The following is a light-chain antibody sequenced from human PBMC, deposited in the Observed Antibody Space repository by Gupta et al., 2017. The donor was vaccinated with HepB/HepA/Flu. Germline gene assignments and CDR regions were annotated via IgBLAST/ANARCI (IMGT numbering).Light chain of an antibody. CDR3: QQENNWLIT. V-gene: IGKV3-15*01. CDR2: GAS. J-gene: IGKJ5*01. Sequence: EIVMTQSPATLSVSPGERATLSCRTSQSVSNNLAWYQQKPGQAPRLLIYGASTSTTGIPARFSGDGSGTQFTLTISSLQSEDFAVYYCQQENNWLITFGQGTQLEIK. CDR1: QSVSNN.